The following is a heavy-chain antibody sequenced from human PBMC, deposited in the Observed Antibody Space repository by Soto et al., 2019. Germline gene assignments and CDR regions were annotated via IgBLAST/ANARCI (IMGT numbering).Heavy chain of an antibody. V-gene: IGHV4-59*08. CDR3: ASAERGYSYGWDAFDI. J-gene: IGHJ3*02. CDR1: GGSISSYY. CDR2: IYYSGST. Sequence: SETLSLTCTVSGGSISSYYWSWIRQPPGKGLEWIGYIYYSGSTNYNPSLKSRVTISVDTSKNQFSLKLSSVTTADTAVYYCASAERGYSYGWDAFDIWGQGTMVTVSS. D-gene: IGHD5-18*01.